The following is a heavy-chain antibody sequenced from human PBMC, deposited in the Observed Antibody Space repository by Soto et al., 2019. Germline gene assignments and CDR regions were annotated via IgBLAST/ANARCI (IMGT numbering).Heavy chain of an antibody. CDR2: ISGSGGST. D-gene: IGHD1-20*01. Sequence: GGSLRLCCAASGFTFSSYAMSWVRQAPGKGLEWVSAISGSGGSTYYADSVKGRFTISRDNSKNTLYLQMNSLRAEDMAVYNCAKGRYTNRYYFDYWGQGTLVTVSS. CDR1: GFTFSSYA. V-gene: IGHV3-23*01. J-gene: IGHJ4*02. CDR3: AKGRYTNRYYFDY.